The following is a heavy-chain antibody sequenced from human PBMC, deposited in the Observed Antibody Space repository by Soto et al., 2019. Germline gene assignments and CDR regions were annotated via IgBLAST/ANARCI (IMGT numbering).Heavy chain of an antibody. V-gene: IGHV4-31*03. D-gene: IGHD3-16*01. CDR2: IYYSGST. CDR3: ARDGPDHYVRGAFDI. Sequence: QVQLQESGPGLVKPSQTLSLTCTVSGGSISSGGYYWSWIRKHPGKVPEWSGYIYYSGSTYYNTSLTSRVTISVDTSKNQFSMKLSSVTAADTAVYYCARDGPDHYVRGAFDIWGQGTMVTVSS. J-gene: IGHJ3*02. CDR1: GGSISSGGYY.